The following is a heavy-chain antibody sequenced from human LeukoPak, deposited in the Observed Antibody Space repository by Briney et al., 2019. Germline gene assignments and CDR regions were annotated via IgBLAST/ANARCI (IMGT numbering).Heavy chain of an antibody. J-gene: IGHJ4*02. V-gene: IGHV3-74*01. D-gene: IGHD2-15*01. CDR2: VNSDGSST. CDR1: GFTFSSYW. CDR3: ATEGPLPGGHDY. Sequence: GGSLRLSCAASGFTFSSYWMHWVRQAPGKGLVWVSRVNSDGSSTNYADSVKGRFTISRGNAKNTLYLQMNSLGVEDTAVYYCATEGPLPGGHDYWGQGTLVTVFS.